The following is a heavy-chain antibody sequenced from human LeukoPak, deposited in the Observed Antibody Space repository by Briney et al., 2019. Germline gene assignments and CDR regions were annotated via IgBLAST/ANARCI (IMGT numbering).Heavy chain of an antibody. D-gene: IGHD2-15*01. J-gene: IGHJ4*02. CDR1: GFTLSGLATYA. Sequence: GGSLRLSCAASGFTLSGLATYAMSWVRQAPGKGLEWVANIKQDGSAKPYGDSVKGRFTISRDNAKNSLFLQMNSLRAEDWAGYYCARDYGWSADFWGQGTLVAVCS. CDR3: ARDYGWSADF. CDR2: IKQDGSAK. V-gene: IGHV3-7*03.